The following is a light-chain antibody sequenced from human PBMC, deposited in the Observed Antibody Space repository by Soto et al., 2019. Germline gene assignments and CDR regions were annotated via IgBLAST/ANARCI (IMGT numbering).Light chain of an antibody. CDR2: DTS. CDR3: QQYGSSAGT. J-gene: IGKJ2*01. CDR1: QSVSSSY. V-gene: IGKV3-20*01. Sequence: EIVLTQSPGTLSLSPGGRATLSCRASQSVSSSYLAWYQQKPGQAPRLLIFDTSSRATGIPDRFSGSGSGTDFTLTISRLEPEDFAVYYCQQYGSSAGTFGQGTKLEIK.